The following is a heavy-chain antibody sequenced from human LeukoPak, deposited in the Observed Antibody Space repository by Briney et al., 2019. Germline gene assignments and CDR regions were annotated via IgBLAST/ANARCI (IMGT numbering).Heavy chain of an antibody. CDR2: ISTSSSYI. CDR1: GFTFSSYS. Sequence: GGSLRLSCAASGFTFSSYSMNWVRQAPGKGLEWVSSISTSSSYINYADSVKGRFTISRDNAKNSLFLQMNSLRVEDTAVYYCARGLGAAGYWGQGTLVTVSS. V-gene: IGHV3-21*01. D-gene: IGHD6-13*01. CDR3: ARGLGAAGY. J-gene: IGHJ4*02.